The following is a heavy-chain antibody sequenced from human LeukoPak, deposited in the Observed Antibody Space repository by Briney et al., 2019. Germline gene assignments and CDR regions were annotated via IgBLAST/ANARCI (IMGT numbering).Heavy chain of an antibody. CDR3: ATSESQTRFDY. V-gene: IGHV5-51*01. CDR1: GYSFTTCW. J-gene: IGHJ4*02. Sequence: PGESLKISCKGSGYSFTTCWIGWVRQMPGKGLEWIGIIFPGDSDTTYSPSLQGQVTISADKSINTAYLQWSSLRASDTAMYYCATSESQTRFDYWGQGTPVTVSS. D-gene: IGHD1/OR15-1a*01. CDR2: IFPGDSDT.